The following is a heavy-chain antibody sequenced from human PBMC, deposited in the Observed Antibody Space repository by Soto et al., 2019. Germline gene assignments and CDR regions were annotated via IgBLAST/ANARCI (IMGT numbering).Heavy chain of an antibody. CDR1: GGSISSYY. CDR2: IYYSGST. D-gene: IGHD3-22*01. Sequence: TLSLTCTVSGGSISSYYWSWIRQPPGKGLEWIGYIYYSGSTNYNPSLKSRVTISVDTSKNQFSLKLSSVTAADTAVYYCARLDGWYDSSGYYFQHWGQGTLVTVSS. V-gene: IGHV4-59*01. CDR3: ARLDGWYDSSGYYFQH. J-gene: IGHJ1*01.